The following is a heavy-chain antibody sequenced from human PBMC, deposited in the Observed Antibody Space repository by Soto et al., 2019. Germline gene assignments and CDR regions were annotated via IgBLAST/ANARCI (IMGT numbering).Heavy chain of an antibody. Sequence: QITLKESGPTLVKPTQTLTLTCTFSGFSLTTTGLGVGWIRQPPGKTLEFLASIYWYDFQRYSPSLKSRLTITKDSSRNQVVLTMTNMDPADTATYYCAHRPDGSHFDYWGQRILVTVSS. J-gene: IGHJ4*02. CDR1: GFSLTTTGLG. CDR2: IYWYDFQ. V-gene: IGHV2-5*01. CDR3: AHRPDGSHFDY. D-gene: IGHD6-25*01.